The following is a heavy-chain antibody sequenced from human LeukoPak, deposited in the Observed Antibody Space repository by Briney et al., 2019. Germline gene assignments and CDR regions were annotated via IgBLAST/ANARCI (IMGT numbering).Heavy chain of an antibody. CDR1: GFTFSSYA. D-gene: IGHD1-14*01. CDR2: ISYDGSNK. V-gene: IGHV3-30*04. Sequence: GRSLRLSCAASGFTFSSYAMHWVRQAPGKGLEWVAVISYDGSNKYYADSVKGRFTISRDNSKNTLYLQMNSLRAEDTAVYYCARAYPDANGDYWGQGTLVTVSS. J-gene: IGHJ4*02. CDR3: ARAYPDANGDY.